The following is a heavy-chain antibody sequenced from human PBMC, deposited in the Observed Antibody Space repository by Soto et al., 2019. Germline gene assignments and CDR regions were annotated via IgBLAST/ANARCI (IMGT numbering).Heavy chain of an antibody. CDR1: DGSINNHRYY. D-gene: IGHD3-9*01. CDR3: ARLEGLATISYYFDF. Sequence: PSEPLSLTYSVADGSINNHRYYWSFNRQPPGKGLEWIGSIYYRGNAYYDPSLQTRVTISLDKSRSQFSLKLNSVTAADSAVYFCARLEGLATISYYFDFWGPGALVTVSS. J-gene: IGHJ4*02. CDR2: IYYRGNA. V-gene: IGHV4-39*01.